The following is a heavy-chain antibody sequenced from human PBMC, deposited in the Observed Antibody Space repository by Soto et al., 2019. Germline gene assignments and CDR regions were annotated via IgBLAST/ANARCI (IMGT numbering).Heavy chain of an antibody. J-gene: IGHJ4*02. V-gene: IGHV3-23*01. Sequence: GGSLRLSCAASGFTFSSYAMSWVRQAPGKGLEWVSAISGSGGSTYYADSVKGRFTISRDNSKNTLYLQMNSLRAEDTVVYYCAKDRYYDSSGSQLGYYFDYWGQGTLVTVSS. D-gene: IGHD3-22*01. CDR2: ISGSGGST. CDR1: GFTFSSYA. CDR3: AKDRYYDSSGSQLGYYFDY.